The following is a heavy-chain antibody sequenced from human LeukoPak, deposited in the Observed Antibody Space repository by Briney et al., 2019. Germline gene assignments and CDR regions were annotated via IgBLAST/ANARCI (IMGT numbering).Heavy chain of an antibody. V-gene: IGHV3-48*03. CDR3: ARIRIPGWYFDL. D-gene: IGHD2-2*01. CDR2: ISSSGSTI. CDR1: GFTFSSYE. J-gene: IGHJ2*01. Sequence: GGSLRLSCAASGFTFSSYEMNWVRQAPGKGLEWVSYISSSGSTIYYADSVKGRFTISRDNAKNSLYLQMNSLRAEDTVVYYCARIRIPGWYFDLWGRGTLVTVSS.